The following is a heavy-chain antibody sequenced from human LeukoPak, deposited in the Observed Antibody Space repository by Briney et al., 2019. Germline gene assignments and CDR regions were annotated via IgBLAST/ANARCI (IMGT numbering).Heavy chain of an antibody. Sequence: GGSLRLSCAASGFTFSSYDMTWVRQTPGKGLEWVALISRSGGTTYYADSVKGRFTISRDNSKNTLYLQMNSLRAEDTAEYYCAKRRSTESFYYYYYMDVWGKGTTVTVSS. CDR1: GFTFSSYD. CDR2: ISRSGGTT. V-gene: IGHV3-23*01. CDR3: AKRRSTESFYYYYYMDV. J-gene: IGHJ6*03. D-gene: IGHD2-2*01.